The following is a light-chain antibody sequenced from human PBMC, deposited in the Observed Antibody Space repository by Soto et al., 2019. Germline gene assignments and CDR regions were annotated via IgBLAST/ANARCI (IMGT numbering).Light chain of an antibody. Sequence: EIVMTQSPATLSVSPGERATLSCRASQSVSGNLAWYQQKPGQAPRLLIYGASTRATGIPARFSGSGSGTEFTLTISSLQSEDFAVYYCQQHSNWPPITFGQGTQLEIK. CDR2: GAS. CDR1: QSVSGN. J-gene: IGKJ5*01. V-gene: IGKV3-15*01. CDR3: QQHSNWPPIT.